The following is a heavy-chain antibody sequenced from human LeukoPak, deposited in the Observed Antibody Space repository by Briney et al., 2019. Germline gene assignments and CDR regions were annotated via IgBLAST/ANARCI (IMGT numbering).Heavy chain of an antibody. CDR3: AKFGSGWYEDFDY. Sequence: GRSLRLSCAASGFTFDDYAMHWVRQAPGKGLEWVSGISWNSGGIGYADSVKGRFTISRDNSKNTLYLQMNSLRAEDTAVYYCAKFGSGWYEDFDYWGQGTLVTVSS. CDR2: ISWNSGGI. CDR1: GFTFDDYA. J-gene: IGHJ4*02. D-gene: IGHD6-19*01. V-gene: IGHV3-9*01.